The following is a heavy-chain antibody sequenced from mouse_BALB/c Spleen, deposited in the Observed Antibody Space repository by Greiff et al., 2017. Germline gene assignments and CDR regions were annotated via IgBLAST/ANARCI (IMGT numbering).Heavy chain of an antibody. Sequence: QVQLQQSGAELMKPGASVKISCKATGYTFSSYWIEWVKQRPGHGLEWIGEILPGSGSTNYNEKFKGKATFTADTSSNTAYMQLSSLTSEDSAVYYCARHTVVAPYAMDYWGQGTSVTVSS. CDR1: GYTFSSYW. CDR3: ARHTVVAPYAMDY. J-gene: IGHJ4*01. D-gene: IGHD1-1*01. V-gene: IGHV1-9*01. CDR2: ILPGSGST.